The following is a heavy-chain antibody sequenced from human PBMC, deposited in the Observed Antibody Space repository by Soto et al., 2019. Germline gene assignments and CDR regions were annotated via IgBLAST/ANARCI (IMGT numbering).Heavy chain of an antibody. J-gene: IGHJ4*02. V-gene: IGHV3-7*01. Sequence: EVQLVESGGGLVQPGGSLRLSCAASGFTFSSYWMSWVHQAPGKGLEWVANIKQDGSEKYYVDSVKGRFTISRDNAKNSLYLQMNSLRAEDTAVYYCARGERNYYGSGSYEDYWGQGTLVTVSS. CDR3: ARGERNYYGSGSYEDY. CDR2: IKQDGSEK. D-gene: IGHD3-10*01. CDR1: GFTFSSYW.